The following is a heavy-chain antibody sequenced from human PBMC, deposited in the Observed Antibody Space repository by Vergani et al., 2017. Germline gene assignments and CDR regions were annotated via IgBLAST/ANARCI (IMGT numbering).Heavy chain of an antibody. CDR3: ARDPGFNSGYDGNWFDP. J-gene: IGHJ5*02. CDR1: GGTFSSYA. Sequence: QVQLVQSGAEVKKPGSSVKVSCKASGGTFSSYAISWVRQAPGQGLEWMGRIIPILGIANYAQKLQGRVTITADKSTSTAYMELSSLRSEDTAVYYCARDPGFNSGYDGNWFDPWGQGTLVTVSS. V-gene: IGHV1-69*04. D-gene: IGHD5-12*01. CDR2: IIPILGIA.